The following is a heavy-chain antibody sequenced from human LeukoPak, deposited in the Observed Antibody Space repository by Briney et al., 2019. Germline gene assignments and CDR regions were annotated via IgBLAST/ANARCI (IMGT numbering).Heavy chain of an antibody. Sequence: SETLSLTCAVYGGSFSGYYWSWIRQPAGKGLEWIGLIYSSGSTSYNPSLKSRVSMSVDTSRNQFSLKLGSVTAADTAIYFCARPSYSASDSRPYKSAFDIWGQGTMVRVSS. V-gene: IGHV4-59*10. D-gene: IGHD4-11*01. CDR3: ARPSYSASDSRPYKSAFDI. CDR1: GGSFSGYY. CDR2: IYSSGST. J-gene: IGHJ3*02.